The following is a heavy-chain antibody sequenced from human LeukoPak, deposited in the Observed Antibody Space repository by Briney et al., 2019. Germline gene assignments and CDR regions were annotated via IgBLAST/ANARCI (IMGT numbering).Heavy chain of an antibody. CDR3: ARRRAGIGSYSDAFDI. J-gene: IGHJ3*02. CDR1: GFTFSTYD. Sequence: GGSLRLSCAASGFTFSTYDMHWVRQVTGKGLEWVSGIGIGGGTYYPASVKGRFIISRENAKNSLYLQMNTLIAGDTAVYYCARRRAGIGSYSDAFDIWGRGTMVTVSS. D-gene: IGHD3-22*01. V-gene: IGHV3-13*01. CDR2: IGIGGGT.